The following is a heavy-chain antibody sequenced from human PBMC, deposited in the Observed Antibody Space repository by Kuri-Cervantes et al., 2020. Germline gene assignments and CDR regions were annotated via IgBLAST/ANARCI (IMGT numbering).Heavy chain of an antibody. CDR2: IASSGENI. Sequence: GGSLRLSCATSGFNFFPYEMNWVRQAPGKGLEWVAYIASSGENIKYADSVKSRFTISRDNTKNSLYLKMNSLRAEDTAIYYCARLRNSPRGGEFDYWGQGTLVTVSS. CDR1: GFNFFPYE. J-gene: IGHJ4*02. D-gene: IGHD3-10*01. CDR3: ARLRNSPRGGEFDY. V-gene: IGHV3-48*03.